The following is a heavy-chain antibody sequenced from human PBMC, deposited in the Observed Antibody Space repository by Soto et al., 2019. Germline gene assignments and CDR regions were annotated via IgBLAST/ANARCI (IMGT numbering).Heavy chain of an antibody. J-gene: IGHJ4*02. CDR2: IYWDNDK. CDR3: AHTYATAWRNFGY. V-gene: IGHV2-5*02. CDR1: GFSLRTSGVG. D-gene: IGHD2-2*01. Sequence: QITLKESGPTLVKPTQTLTLTCTFSGFSLRTSGVGVGWIRQPPGKALEWLALIYWDNDKRYSPSLRSRLTXTXDXXKHQVVLTVATVDPVDTATYYCAHTYATAWRNFGYWAQGLLVTVSS.